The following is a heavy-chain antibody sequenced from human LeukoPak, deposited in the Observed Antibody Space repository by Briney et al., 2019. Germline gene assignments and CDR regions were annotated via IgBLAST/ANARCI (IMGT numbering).Heavy chain of an antibody. D-gene: IGHD3-16*01. CDR3: ARDLGPMDI. CDR2: ISSSSSTI. Sequence: PGGSLRLPCAASGFTFSSYSMNWVRQAPGKGLEWVSYISSSSSTIYYADSVKGRFTISRDNAKNSLYLQMNSLRAEDTAVYYCARDLGPMDIWGQGTMVTVSS. V-gene: IGHV3-48*01. J-gene: IGHJ3*02. CDR1: GFTFSSYS.